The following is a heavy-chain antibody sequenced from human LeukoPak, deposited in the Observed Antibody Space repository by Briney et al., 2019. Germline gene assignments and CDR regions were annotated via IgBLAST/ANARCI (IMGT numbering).Heavy chain of an antibody. V-gene: IGHV3-23*01. CDR2: ISGSGGST. CDR1: GFTFSSYA. D-gene: IGHD3-3*01. J-gene: IGHJ5*02. CDR3: ARAQYDFWSGSYSWFDP. Sequence: GGSLRLSCAASGFTFSSYAMSWVRQAPGKGLEWVSAISGSGGSTYYADSVKGRFTISRDNSKNTLYLQMNSLRAEDTAVYYCARAQYDFWSGSYSWFDPWGQGTLVTVSS.